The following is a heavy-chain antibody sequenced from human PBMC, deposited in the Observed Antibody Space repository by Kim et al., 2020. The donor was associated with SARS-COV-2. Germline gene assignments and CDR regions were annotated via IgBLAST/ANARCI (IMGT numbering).Heavy chain of an antibody. CDR1: GFTFSDYG. Sequence: GGSLRLSCAASGFTFSDYGMNWVRQAPGKGLEWVSSISTSSNYKYYADSVKGRFTVSRDNAKSSLYLQMNSLRADDTAVYYCARPLLGGVWQFDSWGQGTLVSVSS. CDR3: ARPLLGGVWQFDS. V-gene: IGHV3-21*01. CDR2: ISTSSNYK. J-gene: IGHJ4*02. D-gene: IGHD3-10*01.